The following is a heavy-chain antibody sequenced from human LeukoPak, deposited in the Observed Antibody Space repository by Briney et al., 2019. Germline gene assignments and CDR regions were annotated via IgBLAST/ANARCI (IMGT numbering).Heavy chain of an antibody. Sequence: PSETLSLTCTVSGGSISSYYWSWIRQPPGKGLEWIGYIYYSGGTNYNPSLKSRVTISVDTSKNQFSLKLSSVTAADTAVYYCARGPSSWYGDYYGMDVWGQGTTVTVSS. V-gene: IGHV4-59*01. CDR3: ARGPSSWYGDYYGMDV. CDR1: GGSISSYY. J-gene: IGHJ6*02. D-gene: IGHD6-13*01. CDR2: IYYSGGT.